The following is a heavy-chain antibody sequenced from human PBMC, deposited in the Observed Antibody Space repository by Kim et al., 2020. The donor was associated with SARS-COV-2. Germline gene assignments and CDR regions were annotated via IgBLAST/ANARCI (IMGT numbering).Heavy chain of an antibody. D-gene: IGHD2-2*01. CDR2: IGTAGDT. Sequence: GGSLRLSCAASGFTFSSYDMHWVRQATGKGLEWVSAIGTAGDTYYPGSVKGRFTISRENAKNSLYLQMNSLRAGDTAVYYCARDLCSSTSCYLGAFDIWGQGTMVTVSS. J-gene: IGHJ3*02. V-gene: IGHV3-13*01. CDR1: GFTFSSYD. CDR3: ARDLCSSTSCYLGAFDI.